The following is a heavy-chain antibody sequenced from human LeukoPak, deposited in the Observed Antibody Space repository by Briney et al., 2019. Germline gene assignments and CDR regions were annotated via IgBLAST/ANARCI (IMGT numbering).Heavy chain of an antibody. V-gene: IGHV3-30*03. CDR3: ATGLGESFDY. J-gene: IGHJ4*02. Sequence: PGRSLRLSCAASGFTFSSYGMHWVRQAPGKGLEWVAVISYDGSNKYYADSVKGRFTISRDNSENTLYLQMNSLRAEDTAVYYCATGLGESFDYWGQGTLVTVSS. CDR1: GFTFSSYG. D-gene: IGHD3-10*01. CDR2: ISYDGSNK.